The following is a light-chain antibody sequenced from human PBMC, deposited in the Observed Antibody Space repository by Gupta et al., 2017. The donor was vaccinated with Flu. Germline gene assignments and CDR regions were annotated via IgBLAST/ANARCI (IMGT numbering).Light chain of an antibody. CDR1: SSNIGSNT. Sequence: QSVLTQPPSASGTPGQRVTISCSGSSSNIGSNTVNWYQQLPGTAPKLLIYSSNQRPSGVPDRFSGSKSCTSASLAISGLQSEDEADYYCAAWDDSLNGHVVFGGGTKLTVL. J-gene: IGLJ2*01. V-gene: IGLV1-44*01. CDR2: SSN. CDR3: AAWDDSLNGHVV.